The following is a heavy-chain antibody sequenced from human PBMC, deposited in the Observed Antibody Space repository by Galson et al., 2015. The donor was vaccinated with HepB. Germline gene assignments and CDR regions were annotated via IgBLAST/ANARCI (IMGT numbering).Heavy chain of an antibody. CDR3: AKDLDSSGWRIYSYGLDV. CDR1: GFTFSSYG. V-gene: IGHV3-30*18. CDR2: ISDDGNTK. D-gene: IGHD6-19*01. Sequence: SLRLSCAASGFTFSSYGMHWVRQAPGKGLEWVAVISDDGNTKYYADSVKGRFTISRDNSKNTLYLQMNSLRAEDTAVYHCAKDLDSSGWRIYSYGLDVWGQGTTVTVSS. J-gene: IGHJ6*02.